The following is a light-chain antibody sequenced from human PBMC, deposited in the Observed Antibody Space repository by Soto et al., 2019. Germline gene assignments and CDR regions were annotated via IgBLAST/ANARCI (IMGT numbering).Light chain of an antibody. J-gene: IGLJ2*01. Sequence: QSVLTQPPSVSGAPGQRVTISCTGSSSNIGAGYDVHWYQHLPGTAPKLLIYGISNRPSGVPDRFSGSKSGTSASLAITGLQAEDEADYYCQSYDSSLSGSEVFGGGTKLTVL. V-gene: IGLV1-40*01. CDR3: QSYDSSLSGSEV. CDR1: SSNIGAGYD. CDR2: GIS.